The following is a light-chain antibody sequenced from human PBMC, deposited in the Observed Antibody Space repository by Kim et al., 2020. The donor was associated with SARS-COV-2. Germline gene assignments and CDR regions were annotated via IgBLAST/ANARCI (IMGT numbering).Light chain of an antibody. V-gene: IGKV1-39*01. CDR3: QQSYSIWT. CDR1: QSISSY. J-gene: IGKJ1*01. CDR2: AAS. Sequence: SASVGDRVTITCRASQSISSYLNWYQQKPGKATKLLIYAASSVQSGVTSRFSGSGSGTDFTLTISSLQPEDFATYYCQQSYSIWTFGQGTKVDIK.